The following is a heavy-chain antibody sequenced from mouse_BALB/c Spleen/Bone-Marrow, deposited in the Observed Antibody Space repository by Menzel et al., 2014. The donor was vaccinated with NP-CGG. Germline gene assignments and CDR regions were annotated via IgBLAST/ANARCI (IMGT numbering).Heavy chain of an antibody. CDR1: GYTFTSYW. CDR3: ARTYFDY. Sequence: QVQLKQSGAELVKPGASVKLSCKASGYTFTSYWMHWVKQRPGQGLEWIGEINPSNGRTNYNEKFKSKATLTVDKSSSTAYMQLSSLTSEDSAVYYCARTYFDYWGQGTLSQSPQ. J-gene: IGHJ2*01. V-gene: IGHV1S81*02. CDR2: INPSNGRT.